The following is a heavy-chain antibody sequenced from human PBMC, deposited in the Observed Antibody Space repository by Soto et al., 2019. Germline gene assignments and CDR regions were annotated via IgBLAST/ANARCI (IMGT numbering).Heavy chain of an antibody. V-gene: IGHV2-5*05. CDR1: GFSLSTSGVG. CDR2: IFWDDDK. CDR3: ARYYGGNYAY. J-gene: IGHJ4*02. Sequence: QITLKESGPTLVKPTQTLTLTCTFSGFSLSTSGVGVGWIRQPPGKALEWLALIFWDDDKRYGPSLKSRLTINXDTSKNQVVLTMTNMDPVDTATYYCARYYGGNYAYWGQGTLVTVSS. D-gene: IGHD4-17*01.